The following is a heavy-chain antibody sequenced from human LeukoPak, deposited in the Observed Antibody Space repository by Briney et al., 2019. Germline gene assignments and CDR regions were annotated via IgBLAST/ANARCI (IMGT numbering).Heavy chain of an antibody. D-gene: IGHD3-10*01. V-gene: IGHV3-43*02. CDR3: AKDWVLDYYGSGSSLDY. Sequence: GSLRLSCAASGFTFDDYAMHWVRQAPGKGLEWVSLISGDSGSTYYADSVKGRFTISRDNSKNSLYLQMNSLRTEDTALYYCAKDWVLDYYGSGSSLDYWGQGTLVTVSS. J-gene: IGHJ4*02. CDR2: ISGDSGST. CDR1: GFTFDDYA.